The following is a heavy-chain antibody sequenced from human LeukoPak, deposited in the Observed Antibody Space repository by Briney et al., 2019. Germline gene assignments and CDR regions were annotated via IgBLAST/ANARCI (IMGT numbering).Heavy chain of an antibody. D-gene: IGHD4-17*01. CDR1: GYTFTNYG. CDR3: ATEGGWGPTDYGDNVY. Sequence: ASVKVSCKASGYTFTNYGITWVRQAPGQGLEWMGWISPYKGNTNYAQKVQGRVTMTTDTSTSTVYMEVRSLRSGDTAVYYCATEGGWGPTDYGDNVYWGQGTLVTVSS. CDR2: ISPYKGNT. J-gene: IGHJ4*02. V-gene: IGHV1-18*01.